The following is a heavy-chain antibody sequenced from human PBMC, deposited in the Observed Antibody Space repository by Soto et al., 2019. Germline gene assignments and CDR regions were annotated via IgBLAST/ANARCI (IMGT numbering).Heavy chain of an antibody. J-gene: IGHJ6*02. CDR3: ARPDCSSTSCSYYYFALDV. D-gene: IGHD2-2*01. Sequence: QVQLVQSGAEVEKPGASVKVSCQASGYTFTGYYMHWVRQAPGQGLEWMGWINPHSGGTKYAQKFQGRVTVTRDTSTSTAYLELSRLTSDDTAVYYCARPDCSSTSCSYYYFALDVWGQGTTVTVSS. CDR1: GYTFTGYY. V-gene: IGHV1-2*02. CDR2: INPHSGGT.